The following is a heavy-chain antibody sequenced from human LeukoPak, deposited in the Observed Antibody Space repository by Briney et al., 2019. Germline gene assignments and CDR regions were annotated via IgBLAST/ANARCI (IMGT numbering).Heavy chain of an antibody. CDR2: IRDSGAST. CDR3: AKVGRSGWYPGWPFDI. Sequence: GGSLRLSCAASGFTFLTYAMSWVRQAPGKGLQWVSVIRDSGASTYYADSVKGRFTISRDNSKNTLYLQMNSLRAEDTAVYYCAKVGRSGWYPGWPFDIWGQGTMVTVSS. J-gene: IGHJ3*02. D-gene: IGHD6-19*01. V-gene: IGHV3-23*01. CDR1: GFTFLTYA.